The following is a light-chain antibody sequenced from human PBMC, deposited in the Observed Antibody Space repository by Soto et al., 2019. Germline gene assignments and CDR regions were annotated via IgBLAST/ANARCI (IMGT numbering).Light chain of an antibody. CDR3: SSHGGANNFYV. V-gene: IGLV2-8*01. CDR1: SSDIGAYNY. Sequence: QSALTQPPSASGSPGQSVTISCTGASSDIGAYNYVSWYQQHPGKVPKLIIHEVTKRPSGVPDRFSASKSGNTASLTVSGLQAEDEADYYCSSHGGANNFYVFGTGTKVTVL. J-gene: IGLJ1*01. CDR2: EVT.